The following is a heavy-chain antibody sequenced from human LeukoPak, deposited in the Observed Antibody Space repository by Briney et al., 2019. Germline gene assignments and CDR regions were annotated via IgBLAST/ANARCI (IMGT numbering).Heavy chain of an antibody. CDR1: GFTFNSYS. CDR2: ISSSSYI. V-gene: IGHV3-21*01. J-gene: IGHJ4*02. Sequence: GGSLRLSCAASGFTFNSYSMNWVRQAPGKGLEWVSSISSSSYISYADSLKGRVTISRDNAKNSLYLQMNSLRAEDTAVYYCVRADAKKTAMVDYWGRGTLVAVSS. CDR3: VRADAKKTAMVDY. D-gene: IGHD5-18*01.